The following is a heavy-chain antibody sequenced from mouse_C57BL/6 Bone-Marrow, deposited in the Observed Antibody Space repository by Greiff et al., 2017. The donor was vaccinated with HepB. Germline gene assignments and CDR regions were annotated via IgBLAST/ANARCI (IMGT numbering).Heavy chain of an antibody. Sequence: QVHVKQSGPGLVQPSQSLSITCTVSGFSLTSYGVHWVRQSPGKGLEWLGVIWRGGSTDYNAAFMSRLSITKDNSKNQVFFKMNSLQADAAAIYYWAKEGFDSSLFAYWGQGTLVTVSA. D-gene: IGHD1-1*01. CDR1: GFSLTSYG. CDR2: IWRGGST. CDR3: AKEGFDSSLFAY. J-gene: IGHJ3*01. V-gene: IGHV2-5*01.